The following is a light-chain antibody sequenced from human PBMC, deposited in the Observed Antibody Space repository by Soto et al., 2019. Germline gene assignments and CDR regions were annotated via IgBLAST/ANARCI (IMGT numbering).Light chain of an antibody. CDR3: QQANSFPIT. CDR2: AAS. V-gene: IGKV1D-12*01. J-gene: IGKJ5*01. CDR1: QGISSW. Sequence: IKVYQSPVAVSAYVRAGVTLTGRASQGISSWLAWYQQKPGKAPKLLIYAASSLQSGVPSRFSGSGSGTDFTLTISSLQPEDFATYYCQQANSFPITFGQGTRLEI.